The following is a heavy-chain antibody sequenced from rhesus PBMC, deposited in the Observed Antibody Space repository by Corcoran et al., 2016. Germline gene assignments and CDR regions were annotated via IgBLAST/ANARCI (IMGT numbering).Heavy chain of an antibody. V-gene: IGHV4S10*01. J-gene: IGHJ4*01. Sequence: QVQLQESGPGVVKPSETLSLTCAVSGGSISDSYRWSWIRQPPGKGLERIGYIYCSSTITNDNPSRKSRVTISKETSKNLFSLKLSSVAAADTAVYYCARSIAAADFDYWGQGVLVTVSS. CDR2: IYCSSTIT. CDR1: GGSISDSYR. D-gene: IGHD6-25*01. CDR3: ARSIAAADFDY.